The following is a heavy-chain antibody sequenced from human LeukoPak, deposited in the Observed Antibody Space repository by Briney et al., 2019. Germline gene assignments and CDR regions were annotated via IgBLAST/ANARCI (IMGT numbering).Heavy chain of an antibody. Sequence: GGSLRLSCAASGFTFSSYGMHWVRQAPGKGLEWVAVIWYDGSNKYYADSVKGRFTISRDNSKNTLCLQMNSLRAEDTAVYYCAREGMYYDILTGDYGMDVWGQGTTVTVSS. V-gene: IGHV3-33*01. J-gene: IGHJ6*02. CDR3: AREGMYYDILTGDYGMDV. CDR2: IWYDGSNK. D-gene: IGHD3-9*01. CDR1: GFTFSSYG.